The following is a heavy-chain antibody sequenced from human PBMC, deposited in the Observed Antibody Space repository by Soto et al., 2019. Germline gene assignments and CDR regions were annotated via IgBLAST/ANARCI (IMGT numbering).Heavy chain of an antibody. Sequence: GESLKISCKGSGYSFTSYWISWVRQMPGKGLEWMGSIDPSDSYTNYSPSFQGQVTISADKSISTAYLQWSSLKASDTAMYYCARRSGYSGSMDSYYGMDVWGQGTTVTVSS. V-gene: IGHV5-10-1*04. CDR1: GYSFTSYW. CDR3: ARRSGYSGSMDSYYGMDV. J-gene: IGHJ6*02. CDR2: IDPSDSYT. D-gene: IGHD1-26*01.